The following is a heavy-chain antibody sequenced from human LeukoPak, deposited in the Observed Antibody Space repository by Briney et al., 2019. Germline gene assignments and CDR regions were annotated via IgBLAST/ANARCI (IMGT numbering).Heavy chain of an antibody. Sequence: SETLSLTCAVSGGSISSSSYYWGWIRQPPGKGLEWIGSIYYSGSTYYNPSLKSRVTISVGTSKNQFSLKLCSVTAADTAVYYCARRYNYSSGQRYYYYGMDVWGQGTTVTVSS. CDR3: ARRYNYSSGQRYYYYGMDV. CDR1: GGSISSSSYY. CDR2: IYYSGST. J-gene: IGHJ6*02. V-gene: IGHV4-39*07. D-gene: IGHD6-19*01.